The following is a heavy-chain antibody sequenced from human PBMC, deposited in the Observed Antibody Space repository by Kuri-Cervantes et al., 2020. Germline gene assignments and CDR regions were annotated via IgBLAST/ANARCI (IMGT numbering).Heavy chain of an antibody. CDR3: TTDQSSSSAYYYYYYMDV. V-gene: IGHV3-7*03. Sequence: GGSLRLSCAASGFTFSSYWMSWVRQAPGKGLEWVANIKQDGSEKYYVDSVKGRFTISRDNAKNSLYLQMNSLRAEDTAVYYCTTDQSSSSAYYYYYYMDVWGKGTTVTVSS. D-gene: IGHD6-6*01. CDR2: IKQDGSEK. J-gene: IGHJ6*03. CDR1: GFTFSSYW.